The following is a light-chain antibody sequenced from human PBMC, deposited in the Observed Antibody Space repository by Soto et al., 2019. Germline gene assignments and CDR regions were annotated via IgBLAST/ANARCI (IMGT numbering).Light chain of an antibody. J-gene: IGKJ4*01. Sequence: EIVMTQSPATLSVSPGERASLSCRASQSVSSYLAWYQRKPGQAPRVLIYGASTRATGIPARFSGSGSGTEFILTISSLQSEDFAVYYCQQYSKWPLIFGGGTKVDTK. CDR2: GAS. CDR3: QQYSKWPLI. CDR1: QSVSSY. V-gene: IGKV3-15*01.